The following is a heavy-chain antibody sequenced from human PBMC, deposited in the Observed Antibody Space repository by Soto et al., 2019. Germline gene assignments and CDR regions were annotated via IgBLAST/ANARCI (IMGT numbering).Heavy chain of an antibody. D-gene: IGHD6-13*01. CDR1: GDSVSSNSAA. Sequence: SQTLSLTCAISGDSVSSNSAAWNWIRQSPSRGLAWLGRTYYRSKWYNDYAVSVKSRITINPDTSKNQFSLQLNSVTPEDTAVYYCARSPPAAGKGLYYYYGMDVWGRGTTVTVFS. CDR3: ARSPPAAGKGLYYYYGMDV. CDR2: TYYRSKWYN. J-gene: IGHJ6*02. V-gene: IGHV6-1*01.